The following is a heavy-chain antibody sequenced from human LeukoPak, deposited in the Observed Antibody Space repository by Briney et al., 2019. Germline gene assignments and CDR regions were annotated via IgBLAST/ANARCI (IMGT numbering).Heavy chain of an antibody. CDR3: ARVNGGNRYFDY. J-gene: IGHJ4*02. V-gene: IGHV3-53*01. CDR2: IYSGGST. CDR1: GFTVSSNY. Sequence: AGGSLRLSCAASGFTVSSNYMSWVRQAPGKGLEWVSVIYSGGSTYYADSVKGRFTISRDSSKNTLYLQMNSLRAEDTAVYYCARVNGGNRYFDYWGQGTLVTVSS. D-gene: IGHD4-23*01.